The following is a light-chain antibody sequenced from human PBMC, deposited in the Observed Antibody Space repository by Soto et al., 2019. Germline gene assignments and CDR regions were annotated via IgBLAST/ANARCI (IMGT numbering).Light chain of an antibody. CDR3: QQRSTWPMT. V-gene: IGKV3-11*01. J-gene: IGKJ5*01. CDR2: DAF. CDR1: QSVGSS. Sequence: ESVLTQSPATLSLSPGDRATLSCRANQSVGSSLAWIRQRPGQAPSLVIYDAFNRASGTPARFSGSGSGTDFTLTIRSLESADFSTYYCQQRSTWPMTFGQGTRLEI.